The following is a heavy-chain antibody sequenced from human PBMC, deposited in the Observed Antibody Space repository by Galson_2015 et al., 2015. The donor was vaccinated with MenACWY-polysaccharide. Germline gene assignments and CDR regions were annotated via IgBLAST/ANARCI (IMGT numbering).Heavy chain of an antibody. CDR3: ASFRNDYGGNPDYCYGMDV. J-gene: IGHJ6*02. Sequence: ETLSLTCTVSGGSISSSSYYWGWIRQPPGKGLEWIGSIYYSGSTYYNPSLKSRVTISVDTSKNQFSLKLSSVTAADTAVYYCASFRNDYGGNPDYCYGMDVWGQGTTVTVSS. CDR2: IYYSGST. CDR1: GGSISSSSYY. V-gene: IGHV4-39*01. D-gene: IGHD4-23*01.